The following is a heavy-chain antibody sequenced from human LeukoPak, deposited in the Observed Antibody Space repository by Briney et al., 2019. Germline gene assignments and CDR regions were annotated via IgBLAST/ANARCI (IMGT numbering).Heavy chain of an antibody. CDR3: ARTWEGSGIFDY. Sequence: GRSLRLSCAASGFTFSSYAMHWVRQAPGKGLEWVAVISYDGSNKYYADSVKGRFTISRDNAKNSLYLQMNSLRAEDTAVYYCARTWEGSGIFDYWGQGTLVTVSS. CDR1: GFTFSSYA. J-gene: IGHJ4*02. D-gene: IGHD3-10*01. CDR2: ISYDGSNK. V-gene: IGHV3-30*04.